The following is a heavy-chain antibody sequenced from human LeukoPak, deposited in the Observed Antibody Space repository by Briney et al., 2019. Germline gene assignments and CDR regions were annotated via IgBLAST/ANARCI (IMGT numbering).Heavy chain of an antibody. Sequence: GGSLRLSCAASGFPFSSYAMNWVRQAPGKGLEWVSAILGSGFSTYYADSVKGRFTISRDNSKNTLYLQMNSLRAEDTAVYYCASGGFHSDYYFDYWGQGALVTVSS. CDR2: ILGSGFST. J-gene: IGHJ4*02. CDR3: ASGGFHSDYYFDY. D-gene: IGHD6-25*01. CDR1: GFPFSSYA. V-gene: IGHV3-23*01.